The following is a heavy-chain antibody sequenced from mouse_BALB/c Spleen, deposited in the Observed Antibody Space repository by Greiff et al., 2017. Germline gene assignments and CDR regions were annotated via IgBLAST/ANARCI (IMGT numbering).Heavy chain of an antibody. CDR1: GFTFSSYG. CDR2: INSNGGST. V-gene: IGHV5-6-3*01. CDR3: ARDSPIYYEERDWFDY. D-gene: IGHD1-1*01. Sequence: DVQLVESGGGLVQPGGSLKLSCAASGFTFSSYGMSWVRQTPDKRLELVATINSNGGSTYYPDSVKGRFTISRDNAKNTLYLQMSSLKSEDTAMYYSARDSPIYYEERDWFDYWGQGTTLTVSS. J-gene: IGHJ2*01.